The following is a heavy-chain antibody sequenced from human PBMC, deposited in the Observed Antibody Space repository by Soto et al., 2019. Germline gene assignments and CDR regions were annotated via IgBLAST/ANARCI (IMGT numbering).Heavy chain of an antibody. CDR1: GFTFSSYG. CDR3: AKEISGYYYYYYMDV. V-gene: IGHV3-30*18. CDR2: ISYDGSSK. J-gene: IGHJ6*03. Sequence: PGGSLRLSCAASGFTFSSYGMHWVRQAPGKGLEWVAVISYDGSSKYYADSVKGRFTISRDNSKNTLYLQMNSLRAEDTAVYYCAKEISGYYYYYYMDVWGKGTTVTVSS. D-gene: IGHD3-10*01.